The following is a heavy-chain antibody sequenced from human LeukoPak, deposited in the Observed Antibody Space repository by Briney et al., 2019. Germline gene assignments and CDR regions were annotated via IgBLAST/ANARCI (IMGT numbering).Heavy chain of an antibody. CDR2: IYYSGST. CDR1: GGSISSSSYY. V-gene: IGHV4-39*01. CDR3: ARRDPVAGLDY. D-gene: IGHD6-19*01. J-gene: IGHJ4*02. Sequence: SETLSLTCTVSGGSISSSSYYWGWIHQPPGKGLEWIGSIYYSGSTYYNPSLKSRVTISVDTSKNQFSLKLSSVTAADTAVYYCARRDPVAGLDYWGQGTLVTVSS.